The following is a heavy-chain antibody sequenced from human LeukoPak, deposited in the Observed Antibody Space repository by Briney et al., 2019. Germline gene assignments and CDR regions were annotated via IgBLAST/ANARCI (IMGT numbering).Heavy chain of an antibody. V-gene: IGHV4-34*01. CDR3: ARGRGKKLRFLEWLLVAPFDY. CDR1: GGSFSGYY. CDR2: INHSGST. D-gene: IGHD3-3*01. J-gene: IGHJ4*02. Sequence: PSETLSLTCAVYGGSFSGYYWSWIRRPPGKGLEWIGEINHSGSTNYNPSLKSRVTISVDTSKNQFSLKLSSVTAADTAVYYCARGRGKKLRFLEWLLVAPFDYWGQGTLVTVSS.